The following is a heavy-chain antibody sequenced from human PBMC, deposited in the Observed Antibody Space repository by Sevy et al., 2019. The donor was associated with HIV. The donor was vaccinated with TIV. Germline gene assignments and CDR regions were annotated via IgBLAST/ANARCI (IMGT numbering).Heavy chain of an antibody. Sequence: GGSLRLSCAASGFTFSSYGMHWVRQAPGKGLEWVAFIRYDGSNKYYADSVKGRFTISRDNSKNMLYLQMNSLRAEDTAVYYCAKDGHCSSTSCFTFDYWGQGTLVTVSS. CDR2: IRYDGSNK. D-gene: IGHD2-2*02. J-gene: IGHJ4*02. V-gene: IGHV3-30*02. CDR3: AKDGHCSSTSCFTFDY. CDR1: GFTFSSYG.